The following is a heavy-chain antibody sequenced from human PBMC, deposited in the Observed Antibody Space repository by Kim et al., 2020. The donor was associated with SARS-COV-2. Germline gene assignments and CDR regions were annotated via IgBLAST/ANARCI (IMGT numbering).Heavy chain of an antibody. CDR1: GGSISSSSYY. D-gene: IGHD3-3*01. J-gene: IGHJ5*02. V-gene: IGHV4-39*01. CDR2: IYYSGST. CDR3: ASHVLRFLEWLLAEPGDNWFDP. Sequence: SETLSLTCTVSGGSISSSSYYWGWIRQPPGKGLEWIGSIYYSGSTYYNPSLKSRVTISVDTSKNQFSLKLSSVTAADTAVYYCASHVLRFLEWLLAEPGDNWFDPWGQGTLVTVSS.